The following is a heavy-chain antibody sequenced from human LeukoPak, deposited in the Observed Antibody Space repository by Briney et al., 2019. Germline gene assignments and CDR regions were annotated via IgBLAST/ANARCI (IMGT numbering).Heavy chain of an antibody. CDR1: GYTFTSYG. CDR2: ISAYNGNT. D-gene: IGHD3-22*01. V-gene: IGHV1-18*01. CDR3: ARDPIARDYYDSSGHFDY. Sequence: ASVKVSCKASGYTFTSYGISWVRQAPGQGLEWMGWISAYNGNTNYAQKLQGRVTMTTDTSTSTAYMELRSLRSGDTAVYYCARDPIARDYYDSSGHFDYWGQGTLVTVSS. J-gene: IGHJ4*02.